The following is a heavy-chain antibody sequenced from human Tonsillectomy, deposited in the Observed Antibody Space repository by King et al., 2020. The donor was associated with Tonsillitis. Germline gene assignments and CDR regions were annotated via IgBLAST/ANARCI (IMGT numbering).Heavy chain of an antibody. CDR2: TRDKPNSYTT. CDR3: TRVPYDSSGSYYSYYFDY. J-gene: IGHJ4*02. CDR1: GFIFSDHY. Sequence: VQLVESGGGLVQPGGSLRLSCATSGFIFSDHYMDWDRQAPGKGLEWIGRTRDKPNSYTTDYAASVRGRFTVSRDDSKNSLHLQMNSLKPEDTAVYYCTRVPYDSSGSYYSYYFDYWGQGTLVTVSS. D-gene: IGHD3-22*01. V-gene: IGHV3-72*01.